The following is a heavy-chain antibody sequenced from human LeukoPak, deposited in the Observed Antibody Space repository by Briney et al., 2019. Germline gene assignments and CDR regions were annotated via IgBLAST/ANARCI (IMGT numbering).Heavy chain of an antibody. CDR3: ARVPTVTIYYYYYYMDV. CDR2: IIPIFGTA. J-gene: IGHJ6*03. Sequence: SVKVSCKASGGTFSSYAISWVRQAPGQGLEWMGGIIPIFGTANYAQKFQGRVTITADESTSTAYMELSSLRSEDTAVYYCARVPTVTIYYYYYYMDVWGKGTTVIVSS. CDR1: GGTFSSYA. D-gene: IGHD4-11*01. V-gene: IGHV1-69*13.